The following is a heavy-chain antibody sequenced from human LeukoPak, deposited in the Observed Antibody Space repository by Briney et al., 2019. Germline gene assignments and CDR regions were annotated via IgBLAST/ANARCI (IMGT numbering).Heavy chain of an antibody. J-gene: IGHJ4*02. V-gene: IGHV4-34*01. Sequence: PSETLSLTCAVYGGSFSGYYWSWIRQPPGKGLEWIGKINHSGSTNYNPSLKSRVTISVDTSKNQFSLKLSSVTAADTAVYYCASSTVTTTPLDYWGQGTLVTVSS. CDR2: INHSGST. CDR1: GGSFSGYY. D-gene: IGHD4-17*01. CDR3: ASSTVTTTPLDY.